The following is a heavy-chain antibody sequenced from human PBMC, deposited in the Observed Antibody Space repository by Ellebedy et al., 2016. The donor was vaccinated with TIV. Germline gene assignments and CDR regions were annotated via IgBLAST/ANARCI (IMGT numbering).Heavy chain of an antibody. CDR1: GFTVGNNY. CDR2: IYSRGIT. J-gene: IGHJ4*02. CDR3: ARGRGEVARRYFDY. V-gene: IGHV3-66*02. Sequence: GGSLRLSXAASGFTVGNNYMSWVRQAPGKGLEWVSLIYSRGITAYADSVKDRFTISRDNSKSTLALEMNSLRTEDAAVYYCARGRGEVARRYFDYWGQGTLVIVSS. D-gene: IGHD6-6*01.